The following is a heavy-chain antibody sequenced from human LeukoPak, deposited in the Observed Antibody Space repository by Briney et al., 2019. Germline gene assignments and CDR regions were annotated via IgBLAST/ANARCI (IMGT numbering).Heavy chain of an antibody. V-gene: IGHV3-30*01. D-gene: IGHD6-6*01. CDR2: ISYDGSNK. CDR1: GFTFSSYA. CDR3: ARDGIAARSGWFDP. J-gene: IGHJ5*02. Sequence: GRSLRLSCAASGFTFSSYAMHWVRQAPGKGLEWVAVISYDGSNKYYADSVKGRFTLSRDNSKNTLYLQMNSLRAEDTAVYYCARDGIAARSGWFDPWGQGTLVTVSS.